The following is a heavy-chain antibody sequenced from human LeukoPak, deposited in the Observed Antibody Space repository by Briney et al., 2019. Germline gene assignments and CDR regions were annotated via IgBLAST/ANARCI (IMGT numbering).Heavy chain of an antibody. D-gene: IGHD3-3*01. J-gene: IGHJ4*02. V-gene: IGHV3-23*01. Sequence: GGSLRLSCAASGFTFTNYAMSWVRQAPGKGLEWVSGISGSGGSTYYAESVKGRFTISRDNSKNTLYLQMNTLRAEDTAVYYCAKEDDFWSGYYSDYWGQGTLVTVSP. CDR3: AKEDDFWSGYYSDY. CDR1: GFTFTNYA. CDR2: ISGSGGST.